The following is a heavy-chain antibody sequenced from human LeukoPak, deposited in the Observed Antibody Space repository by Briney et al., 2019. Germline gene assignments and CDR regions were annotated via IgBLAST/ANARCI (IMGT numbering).Heavy chain of an antibody. Sequence: SETLSLTCAVYGGSFSGYYWSWIRQPPGKGLEWIGEINHSGSTNYNPSLKSRVTISVDTSKNQFSLKLSSVTAADTAVYYCASSYQLGYCTNCVCQRGFDYWGQGTLVTVSS. D-gene: IGHD2-8*01. CDR3: ASSYQLGYCTNCVCQRGFDY. CDR1: GGSFSGYY. V-gene: IGHV4-34*01. J-gene: IGHJ4*02. CDR2: INHSGST.